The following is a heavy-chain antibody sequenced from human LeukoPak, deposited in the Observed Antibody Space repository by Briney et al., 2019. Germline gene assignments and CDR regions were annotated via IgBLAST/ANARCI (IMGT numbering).Heavy chain of an antibody. J-gene: IGHJ3*02. CDR3: ARACSGGSCYLAAFDM. CDR1: GFTFRSYA. D-gene: IGHD2-15*01. Sequence: GGSLRLSCAAAGFTFRSYAMSWVRQAPGKGLEWVSAISDDGGSTYYADSVKGRFTISRDNSKNTLFLQMNSLRAEDTAVYYCARACSGGSCYLAAFDMWGRGTMVTVPS. CDR2: ISDDGGST. V-gene: IGHV3-23*01.